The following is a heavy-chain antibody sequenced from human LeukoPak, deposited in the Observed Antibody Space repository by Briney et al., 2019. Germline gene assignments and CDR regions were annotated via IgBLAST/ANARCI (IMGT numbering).Heavy chain of an antibody. J-gene: IGHJ5*02. Sequence: GGSLRLSCAASGFSFSSYWMHWVRQAPGKGLVWVSHINTDGSGANYADSVKGRFTISRDNAKNTLYLQMNSLRAEDTAVYYCARDLMTTNWFDPWGQGTLVTVSS. D-gene: IGHD4-11*01. V-gene: IGHV3-74*01. CDR3: ARDLMTTNWFDP. CDR2: INTDGSGA. CDR1: GFSFSSYW.